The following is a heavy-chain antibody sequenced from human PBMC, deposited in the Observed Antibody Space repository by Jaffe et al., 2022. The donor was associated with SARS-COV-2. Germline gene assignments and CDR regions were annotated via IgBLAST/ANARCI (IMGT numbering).Heavy chain of an antibody. Sequence: QVQLVQSGAEVKKPGSSVKVSCKASGGIFSNYAINWVRQAPGQGLEWMGGIIPIFGTANYAQRFQGRVSITADESTSTAYMELSGLKSEDTALYYCARGWGGGGGEVVTPYAFWGQGTLVTVSS. CDR3: ARGWGGGGGEVVTPYAF. D-gene: IGHD2-21*01. J-gene: IGHJ4*02. CDR1: GGIFSNYA. V-gene: IGHV1-69*01. CDR2: IIPIFGTA.